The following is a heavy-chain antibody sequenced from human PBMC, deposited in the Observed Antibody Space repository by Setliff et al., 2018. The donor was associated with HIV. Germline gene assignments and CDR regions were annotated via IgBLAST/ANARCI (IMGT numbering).Heavy chain of an antibody. J-gene: IGHJ5*02. CDR3: ARDRGSYNFWSGLARGDNWFDP. CDR1: GASISTYY. V-gene: IGHV4-59*01. D-gene: IGHD3-3*01. CDR2: IFYSGSS. Sequence: PSETLSLTCTVSGASISTYYWSWIRQPPGKGLEWIGYIFYSGSSNYNPSLKSRVTMPVDTSKNQFSLNLTSVTAADTAVYYCARDRGSYNFWSGLARGDNWFDPWGQGTLVTV.